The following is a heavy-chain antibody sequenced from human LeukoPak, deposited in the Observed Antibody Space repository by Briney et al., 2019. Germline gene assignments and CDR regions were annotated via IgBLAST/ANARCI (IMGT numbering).Heavy chain of an antibody. V-gene: IGHV4-59*01. Sequence: SETLSLTCTVSGGSISSYYWSWIRQPPGKGLEWIGYIYYSGSTNYNPSPKSRVTISVDTSKNQFSLKLSSVTAADTAVYYCARGGYTANRFDYWGQETLVTVSS. CDR3: ARGGYTANRFDY. D-gene: IGHD5-18*01. J-gene: IGHJ4*02. CDR1: GGSISSYY. CDR2: IYYSGST.